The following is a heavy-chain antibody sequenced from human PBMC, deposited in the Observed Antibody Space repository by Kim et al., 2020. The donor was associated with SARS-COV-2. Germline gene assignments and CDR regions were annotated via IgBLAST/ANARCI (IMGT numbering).Heavy chain of an antibody. J-gene: IGHJ2*01. CDR3: ARHVNRDWYFDL. V-gene: IGHV5-51*01. Sequence: RYSPYFQGQVTISADKSISTAYLQWSSLKASDTAMYYCARHVNRDWYFDLWGRGTLVTVSS.